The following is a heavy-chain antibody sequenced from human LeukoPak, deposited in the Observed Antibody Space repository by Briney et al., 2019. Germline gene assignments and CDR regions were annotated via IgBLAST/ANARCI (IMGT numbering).Heavy chain of an antibody. CDR2: IYYSGST. Sequence: SSETLSLTCTVSGGSISSYFWSWIRQPPGKGLEWIGYIYYSGSTNYNPSLKSRVTISVDTSKNQFSLKLSSVSAADTAVCYCARSPYYDFTFDPWGQGTLVTVSS. D-gene: IGHD3-3*01. CDR3: ARSPYYDFTFDP. V-gene: IGHV4-59*01. J-gene: IGHJ5*02. CDR1: GGSISSYF.